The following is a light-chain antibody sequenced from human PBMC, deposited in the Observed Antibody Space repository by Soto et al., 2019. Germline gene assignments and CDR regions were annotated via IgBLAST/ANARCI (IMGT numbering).Light chain of an antibody. CDR2: GAS. V-gene: IGKV3-15*01. CDR1: QSVSSN. Sequence: EIVMTQSPATLSVSPGERATLSCRASQSVSSNLAWYQQKPGQAPRLLIYGASTRATGIPARFSGSGSGTDFTLTISSLLAEGFAVYYCQEYNNWPPTFGQGTKLEIK. J-gene: IGKJ2*01. CDR3: QEYNNWPPT.